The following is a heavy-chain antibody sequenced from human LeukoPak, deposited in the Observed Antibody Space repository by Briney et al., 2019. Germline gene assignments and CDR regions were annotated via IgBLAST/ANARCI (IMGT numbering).Heavy chain of an antibody. D-gene: IGHD5-18*01. V-gene: IGHV1-18*01. CDR1: GYTFTSYG. CDR3: ARLPSYGYQDY. J-gene: IGHJ4*02. Sequence: ASVKVSCKASGYTFTSYGISGGRPAPEQGLWWMGWISAYNGNTNYAQKLKGRVTMTTDTSTSTAYMELRSLRSDDTAVYYCARLPSYGYQDYWGQGTLVTVSS. CDR2: ISAYNGNT.